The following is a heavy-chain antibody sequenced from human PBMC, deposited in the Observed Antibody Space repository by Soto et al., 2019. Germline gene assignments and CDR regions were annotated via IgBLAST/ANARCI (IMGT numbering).Heavy chain of an antibody. Sequence: PGGSLRLSCAASGFTFSSYSMNWVRQAPGKGLEWVSSISSSSSYIYYADSVKGRFTISRDNAKNSLYLQMNSLRAEDTAVYYCARDRELWYYFDYWGQGTLVTVSS. D-gene: IGHD5-18*01. V-gene: IGHV3-21*01. CDR2: ISSSSSYI. CDR3: ARDRELWYYFDY. J-gene: IGHJ4*02. CDR1: GFTFSSYS.